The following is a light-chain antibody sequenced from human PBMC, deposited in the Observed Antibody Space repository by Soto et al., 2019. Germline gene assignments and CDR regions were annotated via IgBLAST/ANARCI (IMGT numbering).Light chain of an antibody. CDR2: WAS. CDR1: QSVLYSSNNKNY. V-gene: IGKV4-1*01. Sequence: DIVMTQSPDSLAVSLGERATINCKSSQSVLYSSNNKNYLAWYQQKPGQPPKLLIYWASTRESGVPDRFSGSGSGTDFTLTISSLQAEDVAVYYCQQYYSTPFTFGHGTQVDIK. CDR3: QQYYSTPFT. J-gene: IGKJ3*01.